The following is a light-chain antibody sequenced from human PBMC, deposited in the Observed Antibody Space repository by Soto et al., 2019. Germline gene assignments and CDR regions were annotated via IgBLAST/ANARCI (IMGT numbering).Light chain of an antibody. J-gene: IGKJ4*01. V-gene: IGKV1-33*01. CDR2: DAS. CDR1: QDIKNY. Sequence: ILLTQSPSSLSASVVDRVTITCQASQDIKNYLNWYQQKSGKAPKLLIYDASDLETGVPSRFSGSGSGTDFTFTINSLQPEDIATYYCQQYDNLPLTFGGGTKVDIK. CDR3: QQYDNLPLT.